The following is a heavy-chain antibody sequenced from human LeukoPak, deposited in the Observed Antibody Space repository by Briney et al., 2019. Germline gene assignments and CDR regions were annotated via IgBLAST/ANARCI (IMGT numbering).Heavy chain of an antibody. CDR1: GFKFSSFS. Sequence: GGSLRLSCAASGFKFSSFSMNWVRQAPGKGPEWISYITSSSSSMFYADSVKGRFTISRDNAKNSLFLEMNSLRAEDTAVYYCARVVGSYGDSAYWGQGTQVTVSS. CDR3: ARVVGSYGDSAY. D-gene: IGHD4-17*01. V-gene: IGHV3-48*04. CDR2: ITSSSSSM. J-gene: IGHJ4*02.